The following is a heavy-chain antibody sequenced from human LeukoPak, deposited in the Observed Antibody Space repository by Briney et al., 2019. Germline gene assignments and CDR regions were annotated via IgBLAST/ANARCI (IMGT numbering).Heavy chain of an antibody. V-gene: IGHV3-7*01. CDR2: IKKDGSEQ. CDR3: ARHTSTYFDY. D-gene: IGHD2-2*01. J-gene: IGHJ4*02. Sequence: PGGSLRLSCAASGFTFSSYWMSWVRQAPGMGLEWVANIKKDGSEQYYVDSVKGRFTISRDSAKNSLYLQMDSLRAEDTAVYYCARHTSTYFDYWGQENLVTVSS. CDR1: GFTFSSYW.